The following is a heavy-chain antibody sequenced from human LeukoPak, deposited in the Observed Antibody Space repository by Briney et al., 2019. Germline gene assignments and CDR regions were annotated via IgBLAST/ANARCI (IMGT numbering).Heavy chain of an antibody. V-gene: IGHV3-74*01. Sequence: PGGSLRLSCAASGFTFSSYWIHWVRQAPGKGLVWVSRINREGSSTSYADSVKGRFTISRDNSKNTLYLQMNSLRAEDTAVYYCASFRYYYDSSGPAAFDIWGQGTMVTVSS. D-gene: IGHD3-22*01. J-gene: IGHJ3*02. CDR2: INREGSST. CDR3: ASFRYYYDSSGPAAFDI. CDR1: GFTFSSYW.